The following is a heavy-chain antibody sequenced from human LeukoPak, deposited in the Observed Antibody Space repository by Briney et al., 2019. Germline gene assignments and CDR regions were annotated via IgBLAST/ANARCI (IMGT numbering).Heavy chain of an antibody. CDR3: AREGEGAYDYVWGGAAFDI. Sequence: ASVKVSCKASGYTFTGYYMHWVRQAPGQGLEWMGWINPNSGGTNYAQKFQGRVTMTRDTSISTAYMELSRLRSDDTAVYYCAREGEGAYDYVWGGAAFDIWGQGTMVTVSS. CDR1: GYTFTGYY. J-gene: IGHJ3*02. V-gene: IGHV1-2*02. D-gene: IGHD3-16*01. CDR2: INPNSGGT.